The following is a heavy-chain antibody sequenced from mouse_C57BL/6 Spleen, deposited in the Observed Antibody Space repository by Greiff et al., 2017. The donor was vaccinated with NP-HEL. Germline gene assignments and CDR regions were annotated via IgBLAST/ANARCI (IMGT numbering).Heavy chain of an antibody. V-gene: IGHV7-3*01. CDR2: IRNKANGYTT. CDR3: ARYEGYYGNFDY. Sequence: EVQLVQSGGGLVQPGGSLSLSCAASGFTFTDYYMSWVRQPPGKALEWLGFIRNKANGYTTEYSVTVKGRFTISRDNSQSILYLQMNALRAEDSATYYGARYEGYYGNFDYWGQGTTLTVSS. D-gene: IGHD1-1*01. J-gene: IGHJ2*01. CDR1: GFTFTDYY.